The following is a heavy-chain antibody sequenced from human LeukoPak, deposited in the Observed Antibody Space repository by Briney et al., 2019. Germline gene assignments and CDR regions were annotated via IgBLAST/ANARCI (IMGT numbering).Heavy chain of an antibody. Sequence: PSETLSLTCSVSGGSISSSSSYWGWIRQPPGKGLEWIGSIYYSGSSFDNPALKSRVTISVDTSKNQFSLKLSSVTAADTAVYYCARGFGGTFDYWGQGTLVTVSS. CDR1: GGSISSSSSY. V-gene: IGHV4-39*07. J-gene: IGHJ4*02. CDR2: IYYSGSS. D-gene: IGHD3-10*01. CDR3: ARGFGGTFDY.